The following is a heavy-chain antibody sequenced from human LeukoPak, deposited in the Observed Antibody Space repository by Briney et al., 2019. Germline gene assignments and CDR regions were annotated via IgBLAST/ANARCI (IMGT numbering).Heavy chain of an antibody. J-gene: IGHJ6*03. CDR2: INHSGST. CDR1: GGSFSGYY. V-gene: IGHV4-34*01. CDR3: ARHGKSGYDFYYYYYMDV. D-gene: IGHD5-12*01. Sequence: PSETLSLTCAVYGGSFSGYYWSWIRQPSGKGLEWIGEINHSGSTNYNPSLKSRVTISVDTSKNQFSLKLSSVTAADTAVYYCARHGKSGYDFYYYYYMDVWGKGTTVTVSS.